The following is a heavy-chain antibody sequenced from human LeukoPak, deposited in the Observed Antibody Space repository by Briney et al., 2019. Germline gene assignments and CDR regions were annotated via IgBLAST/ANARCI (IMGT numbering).Heavy chain of an antibody. D-gene: IGHD3-22*01. CDR2: IYSAGAT. V-gene: IGHV3-53*01. J-gene: IGHJ4*02. CDR3: ARDRGTSGYIFDY. Sequence: PGGSLRLSCVASGLTVSTNSMRWVRQAPGKGLEWVSVIYSAGATYYADSVRGRFTISRDNSKNTVYLQMNSLRAEDTAVYYCARDRGTSGYIFDYWGREPWSPSPQ. CDR1: GLTVSTNS.